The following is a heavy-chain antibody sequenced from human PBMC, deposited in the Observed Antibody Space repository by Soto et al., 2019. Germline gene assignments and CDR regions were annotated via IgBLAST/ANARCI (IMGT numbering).Heavy chain of an antibody. J-gene: IGHJ4*02. CDR1: GFTVSSNY. CDR3: ARVSERAYFDY. CDR2: IYSAGST. Sequence: EVQLGETGGGLIQPGGSLRLSCAASGFTVSSNYMTWVLQAPGKGLEWVSVIYSAGSTYYADSVKGRFTISRDNSKNTLYLQMNSLRDEETAGYHCARVSERAYFDYCGQCILVTVSS. V-gene: IGHV3-53*02. D-gene: IGHD1-1*01.